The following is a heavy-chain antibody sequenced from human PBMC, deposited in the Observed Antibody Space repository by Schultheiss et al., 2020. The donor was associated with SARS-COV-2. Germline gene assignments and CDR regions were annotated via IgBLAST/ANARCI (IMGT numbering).Heavy chain of an antibody. V-gene: IGHV4-59*12. Sequence: SETLSLTCTVSGGSISSYYWSWIRQPPGKGLEWIGSIYYSGSTYYNPSLKSRVTISVDTSKNQFSLKLSSVTAADTALYYCARGGPRAAGGLDVWGQGTTVTVSS. CDR1: GGSISSYY. CDR3: ARGGPRAAGGLDV. D-gene: IGHD3-10*01. J-gene: IGHJ6*02. CDR2: IYYSGST.